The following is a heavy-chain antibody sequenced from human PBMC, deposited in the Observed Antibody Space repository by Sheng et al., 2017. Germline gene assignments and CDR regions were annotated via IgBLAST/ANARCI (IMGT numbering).Heavy chain of an antibody. CDR3: TRDPNC. Sequence: QLQLQESGPGLVKPSGTLSLTCTVSGGSISNSQYYWGWIRQPPGRDWSGLGGIYDDGRTYYNPSLKSRVTISVDTSKNQFSLTVNSVTAADTAVYFCTRDPNCWGQGTLVTVSS. CDR1: GGSISNSQYY. V-gene: IGHV4-39*07. J-gene: IGHJ4*02. CDR2: IYDDGRT.